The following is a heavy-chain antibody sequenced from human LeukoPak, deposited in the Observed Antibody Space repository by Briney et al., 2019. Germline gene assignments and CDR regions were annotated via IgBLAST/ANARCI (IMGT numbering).Heavy chain of an antibody. CDR3: AREDDAWGRNTFNV. V-gene: IGHV3-48*02. CDR1: GFSFSEYT. J-gene: IGHJ3*01. Sequence: GGSLRLSCAASGFSFSEYTMNWVRQAPGQGLQWIIYIDSTSRNIYYGDSVKGRFTVSRDNAKNSLHLQLNSLRDEDTALYYCAREDDAWGRNTFNVWGQGAMVTVSS. D-gene: IGHD7-27*01. CDR2: IDSTSRNI.